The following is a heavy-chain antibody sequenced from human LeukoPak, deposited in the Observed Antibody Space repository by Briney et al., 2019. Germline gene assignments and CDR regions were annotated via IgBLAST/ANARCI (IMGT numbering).Heavy chain of an antibody. D-gene: IGHD1-20*01. CDR3: ASLHLAYNWKDY. CDR2: MKQDGSEK. CDR1: GFTFSNAW. J-gene: IGHJ4*02. Sequence: GGSLRLSCAASGFTFSNAWMSWVRQAPGKGLEWVANMKQDGSEKYYVDSVKGRFTISRDNAKNLLYLQMNSLRAEDTAVYYCASLHLAYNWKDYWGQGILVTVSS. V-gene: IGHV3-7*02.